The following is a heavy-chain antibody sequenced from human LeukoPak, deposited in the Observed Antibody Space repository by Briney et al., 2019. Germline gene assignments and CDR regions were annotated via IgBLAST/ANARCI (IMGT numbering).Heavy chain of an antibody. Sequence: ASVTVSFKCSVYTFTLYYMHWVRQAPGQGLEWLGWINPNSGGTRSAQKFQGRVTLNRDTSISTLYMELGRLRYDDTAVYYCARDRYGDYVAFDSWGQGTLVTVSS. CDR3: ARDRYGDYVAFDS. V-gene: IGHV1-2*02. CDR2: INPNSGGT. D-gene: IGHD4-17*01. J-gene: IGHJ4*02. CDR1: VYTFTLYY.